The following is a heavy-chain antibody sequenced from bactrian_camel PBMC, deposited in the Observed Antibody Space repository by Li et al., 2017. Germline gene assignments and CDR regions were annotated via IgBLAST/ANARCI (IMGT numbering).Heavy chain of an antibody. CDR1: GFTFSTYA. CDR3: TRDRGLAVPAGSFDY. V-gene: IGHV3S40*01. Sequence: VQLVESGGGLEQPGGSLVLSCAASGFTFSTYAMSWVRQAPGKGLEWVSLISSSGGSTLYADSVKGRFTISRDNAKNTINLELNSLKTEDTAMYYCTRDRGLAVPAGSFDYWAQGTQVTVS. J-gene: IGHJ6*01. D-gene: IGHD6*01. CDR2: ISSSGGST.